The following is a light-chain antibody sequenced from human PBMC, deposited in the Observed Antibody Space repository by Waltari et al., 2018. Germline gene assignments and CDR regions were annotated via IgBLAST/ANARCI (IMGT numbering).Light chain of an antibody. CDR2: GAS. V-gene: IGKV1-17*01. J-gene: IGKJ4*01. Sequence: DIQITQSPSSLSVSTGDTVTITCRASQGISTYLNWYQQKPGKAPKRLIYGASSLESGVPSRFSGSGSGTDFTLTISSLQPEDFATYYCLQYNSHPLTFGGGTKVEIK. CDR1: QGISTY. CDR3: LQYNSHPLT.